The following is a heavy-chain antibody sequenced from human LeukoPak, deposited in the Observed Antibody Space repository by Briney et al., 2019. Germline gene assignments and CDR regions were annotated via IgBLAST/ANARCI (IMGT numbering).Heavy chain of an antibody. CDR3: AGTQLLWFGENFDY. Sequence: GGSLRLSCAASGFTFSNYWMHWVRQAPGKGLVYVSRINTEGSSTTYAESVKGRFTISRDNAKNTLYLQMNSLRAEDTAVYYSAGTQLLWFGENFDYWGQGTLVTVSS. D-gene: IGHD3-10*01. CDR2: INTEGSST. J-gene: IGHJ4*02. CDR1: GFTFSNYW. V-gene: IGHV3-74*03.